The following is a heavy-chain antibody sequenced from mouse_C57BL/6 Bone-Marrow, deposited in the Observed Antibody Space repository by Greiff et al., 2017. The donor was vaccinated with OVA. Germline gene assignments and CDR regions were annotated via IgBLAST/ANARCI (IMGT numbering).Heavy chain of an antibody. CDR1: GYTFTDYY. CDR3: ARPLEYYGSSYWYFDV. V-gene: IGHV1-26*01. D-gene: IGHD1-1*01. CDR2: INPKNGGS. Sequence: EVQLLQSGPELVKPGASVKISCKASGYTFTDYYMNWVKQSHGKSLEWIGDINPKNGGSSTNQKLKGKATLTVDKSSSTAYMELRSLTSEDSAVYYCARPLEYYGSSYWYFDVWGTGTTVTVSA. J-gene: IGHJ1*03.